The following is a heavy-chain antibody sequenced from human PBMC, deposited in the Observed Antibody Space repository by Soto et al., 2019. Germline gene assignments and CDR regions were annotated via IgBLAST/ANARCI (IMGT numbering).Heavy chain of an antibody. J-gene: IGHJ4*02. D-gene: IGHD6-19*01. CDR3: ARGLLAVAGRGAPDY. V-gene: IGHV1-24*01. CDR1: GYTLTELS. CDR2: FDPEDGET. Sequence: ASVKVSCKVSGYTLTELSMHWVRQAPGKGLEWMGGFDPEDGETIYAQKFQGRVTMTEDTSTDTAYMELSTLGSEDTAVYYCARGLLAVAGRGAPDYWGQGTLVTVSS.